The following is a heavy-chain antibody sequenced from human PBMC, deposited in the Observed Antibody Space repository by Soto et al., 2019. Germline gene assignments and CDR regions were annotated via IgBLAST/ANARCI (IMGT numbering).Heavy chain of an antibody. Sequence: EVQLVESRGGLVKPGGSLRLSCAASGFTFSSYSMNWVRQAPGKGLEWVSSISSSSTYIYYADSVKGRFTISRDNAKNSLYLLMNSLRAEDTAVYYCARPPHYYDSRGYYGYWGQGTLVTVSS. CDR3: ARPPHYYDSRGYYGY. D-gene: IGHD3-22*01. V-gene: IGHV3-21*01. CDR2: ISSSSTYI. CDR1: GFTFSSYS. J-gene: IGHJ4*02.